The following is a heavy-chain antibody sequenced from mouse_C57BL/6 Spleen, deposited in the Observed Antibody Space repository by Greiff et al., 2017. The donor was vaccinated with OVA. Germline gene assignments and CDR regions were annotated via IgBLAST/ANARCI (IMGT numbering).Heavy chain of an antibody. CDR2: IDPENGDT. J-gene: IGHJ4*01. CDR3: TTRYDYAMDY. D-gene: IGHD1-1*01. V-gene: IGHV14-4*01. CDR1: GFNIKDDY. Sequence: EVQLQESGAELVRPGASVKLSCTASGFNIKDDYMHWVKQRPEQGLEWIGWIDPENGDTEYASKFQGKATITADTSSNTAYLQLSSLTSEDTAVYYCTTRYDYAMDYWGQGTSVTVSS.